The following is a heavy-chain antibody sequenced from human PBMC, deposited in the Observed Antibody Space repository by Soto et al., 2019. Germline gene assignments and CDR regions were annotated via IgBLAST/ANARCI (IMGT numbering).Heavy chain of an antibody. J-gene: IGHJ4*02. V-gene: IGHV3-74*01. CDR2: INGDGTMP. D-gene: IGHD6-19*01. CDR1: GFSFSSHW. Sequence: EVQLVESGGDLVEPGGSLGLSCAASGFSFSSHWMVWVRQAPGKGLVWVSRINGDGTMPSYADSVKGRFTISRDNAKNTVKLQMNSLRVEDKAIYYCARGMAGSGTANDYWGRGILVTVSS. CDR3: ARGMAGSGTANDY.